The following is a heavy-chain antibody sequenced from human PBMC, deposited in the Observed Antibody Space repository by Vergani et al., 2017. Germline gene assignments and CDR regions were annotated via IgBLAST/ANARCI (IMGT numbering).Heavy chain of an antibody. J-gene: IGHJ4*02. CDR3: ARDTSFTMTHY. V-gene: IGHV3-23*01. Sequence: EVQLLESGGGLVQPGGSLRLSCAASGFTFSSYAMSWVRQAPGKGLEWVSAISGSGGSTYYADSVKGRFTISRDNSKNSLYLQMNSLRAEDTAVYYCARDTSFTMTHYWGQGTLVTVSS. CDR1: GFTFSSYA. D-gene: IGHD3-22*01. CDR2: ISGSGGST.